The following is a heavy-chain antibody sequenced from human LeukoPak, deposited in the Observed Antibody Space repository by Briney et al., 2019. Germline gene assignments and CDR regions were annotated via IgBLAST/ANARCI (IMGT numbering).Heavy chain of an antibody. CDR1: GGSISSGGYY. D-gene: IGHD3-10*01. CDR3: ARDRYYYGSGSYWNWFDP. Sequence: SETLSLTCTVSGGSISSGGYYWSWIRQHPGKGLEWIGYIYYSGSTYYNPSLKSRVTISVDTSKNQFSLKLSSVTAADTAVYYCARDRYYYGSGSYWNWFDPWGQGPLVTVSS. J-gene: IGHJ5*02. CDR2: IYYSGST. V-gene: IGHV4-31*03.